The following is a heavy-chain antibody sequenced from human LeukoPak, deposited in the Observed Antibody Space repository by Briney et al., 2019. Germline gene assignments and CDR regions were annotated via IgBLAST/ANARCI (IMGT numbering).Heavy chain of an antibody. CDR2: IKEDGSEK. CDR3: ARLWGLIAATGTDYYYGMDV. V-gene: IGHV3-7*01. J-gene: IGHJ6*02. D-gene: IGHD6-13*01. CDR1: GFTFSNYW. Sequence: GGSLRLSCAASGFTFSNYWMSWVRQAPGKGLEWVANIKEDGSEKYYVDSVKGRFTISRDNAKNSLYLQMNSLRAEDTAVYYCARLWGLIAATGTDYYYGMDVWGQGTTVTVSS.